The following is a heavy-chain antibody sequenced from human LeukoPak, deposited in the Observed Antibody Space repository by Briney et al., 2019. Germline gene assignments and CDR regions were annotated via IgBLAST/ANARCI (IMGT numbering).Heavy chain of an antibody. Sequence: PSETLSLTCTVSGGSISSYYWSWIRQPPGKGLEWIGYIYYSGSTNYNPSLKSRVTISVDTSKNQFSLKLSSVTAADTAVYYCASSKVGAATVNYWGQGTLVTVSS. J-gene: IGHJ4*02. CDR3: ASSKVGAATVNY. D-gene: IGHD1-26*01. V-gene: IGHV4-59*08. CDR2: IYYSGST. CDR1: GGSISSYY.